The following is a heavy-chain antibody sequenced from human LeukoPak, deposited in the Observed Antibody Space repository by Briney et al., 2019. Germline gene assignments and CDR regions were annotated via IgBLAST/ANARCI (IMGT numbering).Heavy chain of an antibody. V-gene: IGHV1-69*05. CDR2: IIPIFVTA. CDR3: ARDHFRHIQAHNWFDP. CDR1: GGTFSSYA. J-gene: IGHJ5*02. D-gene: IGHD2/OR15-2a*01. Sequence: ASVKVSCKASGGTFSSYAISWVRQAPGQGLEWMGRIIPIFVTANYAQKFQGRVTITTDESTSTAYMELSSLRSEDTAVYYCARDHFRHIQAHNWFDPWGQGTLVTVSS.